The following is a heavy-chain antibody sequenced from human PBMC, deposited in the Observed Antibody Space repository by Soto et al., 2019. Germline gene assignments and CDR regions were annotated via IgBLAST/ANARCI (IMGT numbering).Heavy chain of an antibody. V-gene: IGHV3-23*01. CDR1: GFSFSSYD. D-gene: IGHD2-2*01. CDR3: VKLYCSSTSCYGPFDY. Sequence: GGSLRLSCAASGFSFSSYDMSWVRQAPGKGLEWVAGISGSGGSTYYADSVKGRFTISRDNSKNTLYLQMSSLRAEDTAVYYCVKLYCSSTSCYGPFDYWGQGTLVTVSS. CDR2: ISGSGGST. J-gene: IGHJ4*02.